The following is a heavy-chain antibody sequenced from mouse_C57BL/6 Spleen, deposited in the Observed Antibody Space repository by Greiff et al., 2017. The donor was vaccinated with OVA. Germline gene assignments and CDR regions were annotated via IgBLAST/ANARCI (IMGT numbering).Heavy chain of an antibody. V-gene: IGHV7-3*01. Sequence: EVQLQESGGGLVQPGGSLSLSCAASGFTFTDYYMSWVRQPPGKALEWLGFIRNKANGYTTEYSASVKGRFTISRDNSQSILYLQMNALRAEDSATYYCARYASYYYDGDAYWGQGTLVTVSA. CDR3: ARYASYYYDGDAY. CDR2: IRNKANGYTT. CDR1: GFTFTDYY. J-gene: IGHJ3*01. D-gene: IGHD1-1*01.